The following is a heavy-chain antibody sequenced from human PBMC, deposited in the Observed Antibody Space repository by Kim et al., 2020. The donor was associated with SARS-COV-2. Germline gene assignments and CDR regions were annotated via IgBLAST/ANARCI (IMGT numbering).Heavy chain of an antibody. V-gene: IGHV4-39*01. CDR2: IFYSGST. Sequence: SETLSLTCTVSGGSISSSSYYWGWIRQPPGKGLEWIGSIFYSGSTYNNSSLKSRVTISVDTSKNQFSLKLSSVTAADTAVYYCARRGDTAMGAHFDYWGQGTLVTVSS. CDR3: ARRGDTAMGAHFDY. D-gene: IGHD5-18*01. J-gene: IGHJ4*02. CDR1: GGSISSSSYY.